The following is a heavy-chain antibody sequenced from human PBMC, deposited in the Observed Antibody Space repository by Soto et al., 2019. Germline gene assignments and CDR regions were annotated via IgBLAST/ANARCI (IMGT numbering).Heavy chain of an antibody. CDR2: TSAYNGNT. V-gene: IGHV1-18*01. CDR3: ARGALTYYYDGSGYYHFDY. CDR1: GYTFTSYG. J-gene: IGHJ4*02. D-gene: IGHD3-22*01. Sequence: GASVKVSCKASGYTFTSYGISWVRQAPGQGLEWMGWTSAYNGNTNYAQILQGRVTMTTDTSTSTAYMEPRSLRSDDTAVYYCARGALTYYYDGSGYYHFDYWGQGTLVTVSS.